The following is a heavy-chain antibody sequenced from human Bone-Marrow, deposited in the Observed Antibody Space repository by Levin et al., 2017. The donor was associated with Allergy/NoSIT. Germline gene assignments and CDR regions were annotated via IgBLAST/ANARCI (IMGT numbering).Heavy chain of an antibody. Sequence: GGSLRLSCAVSGFTFSSYVMSWVRQAPGKGLEWVSAIVASGGGTYYADSVKGRFTISRDNSRNTLNLQMNSLRAEDTAVYYCVRGEKNSGWSDWGQGTLVTVSS. V-gene: IGHV3-23*01. CDR2: IVASGGGT. D-gene: IGHD6-19*01. CDR1: GFTFSSYV. J-gene: IGHJ4*02. CDR3: VRGEKNSGWSD.